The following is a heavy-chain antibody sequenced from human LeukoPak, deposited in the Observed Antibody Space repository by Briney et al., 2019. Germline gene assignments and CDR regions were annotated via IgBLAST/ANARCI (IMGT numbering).Heavy chain of an antibody. V-gene: IGHV4-59*12. Sequence: PSETLSLTCTVSGGSISSYYWSWIRQPPGKGLEWIGYIYYSGSTNYNPSLKSRVTISVDTSKNQFSLKLSSVTAADTAVYYCARDSERGYSYGYWGQGTLVTVSS. CDR3: ARDSERGYSYGY. J-gene: IGHJ4*02. CDR1: GGSISSYY. D-gene: IGHD5-18*01. CDR2: IYYSGST.